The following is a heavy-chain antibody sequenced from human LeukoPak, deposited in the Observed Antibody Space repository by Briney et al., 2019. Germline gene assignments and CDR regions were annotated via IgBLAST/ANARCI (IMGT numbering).Heavy chain of an antibody. CDR2: INWNSDTK. Sequence: GGSLRLSCVGSGFAFHNYAMHWVRRPPGKGLEWVSAINWNSDTKAYADSVKGRFTIPRDRARNSLYLQMDSLRPEDTALYYCAKDTGGNGAYFYAMDVWGQGTSVTVSS. J-gene: IGHJ6*02. CDR1: GFAFHNYA. CDR3: AKDTGGNGAYFYAMDV. D-gene: IGHD4-23*01. V-gene: IGHV3-9*01.